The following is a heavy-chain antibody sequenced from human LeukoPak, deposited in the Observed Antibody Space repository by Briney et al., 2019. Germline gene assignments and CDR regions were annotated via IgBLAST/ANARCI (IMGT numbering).Heavy chain of an antibody. CDR3: ARVVEGIVVVPAAYNWFDP. J-gene: IGHJ5*02. Sequence: SETLPLTCTVSGGSVSSGSYYWSWIRQPPGKGLEWIGYIYYSGSTNYNPSLKSRVTISVDTSKNQFSLKLSSVTAADTAVYYCARVVEGIVVVPAAYNWFDPWGQGTLVTVSS. CDR2: IYYSGST. V-gene: IGHV4-61*01. D-gene: IGHD2-2*01. CDR1: GGSVSSGSYY.